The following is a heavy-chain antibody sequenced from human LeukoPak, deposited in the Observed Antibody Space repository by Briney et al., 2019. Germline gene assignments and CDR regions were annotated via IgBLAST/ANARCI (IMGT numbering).Heavy chain of an antibody. J-gene: IGHJ4*02. CDR1: GYTFTSYD. D-gene: IGHD1-26*01. CDR2: INPTGGST. Sequence: ASVKVPCKASGYTFTSYDINWVRQATGQGLEWMGLINPTGGSTGYAQKFQGRVTMTRDMSTSTDYMELSSLRSEDTAVYYCARQASDDTDPNFDYWGQGTLATVSS. V-gene: IGHV1-46*01. CDR3: ARQASDDTDPNFDY.